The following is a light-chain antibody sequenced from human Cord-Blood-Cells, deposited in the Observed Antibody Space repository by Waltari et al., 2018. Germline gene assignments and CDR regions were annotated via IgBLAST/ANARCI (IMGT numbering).Light chain of an antibody. CDR3: QSADSSGTYYV. CDR1: ALPKQY. CDR2: KDS. Sequence: SYELPQPPSVSVSPGQTARLTCSGDALPKQYAYWYQQKPGQAPVLVIYKDSERPSGIPERFSGSSSGTTVTLTISGVQAEDEADYYCQSADSSGTYYVFGTGTKVTVL. J-gene: IGLJ1*01. V-gene: IGLV3-25*03.